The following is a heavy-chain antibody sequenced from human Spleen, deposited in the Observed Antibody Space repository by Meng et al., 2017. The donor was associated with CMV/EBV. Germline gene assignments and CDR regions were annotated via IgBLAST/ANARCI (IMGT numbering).Heavy chain of an antibody. CDR2: IIPIFGTA. Sequence: SVKVSCKASGYTFSNYGITWVRQAPGQGLEWMGGIIPIFGTANYAQKFQGRVTMTTDESTSTAYMELSSQRSEDTAVYYCARAREEMATDNWFDPWGQGTLVTVSS. CDR3: ARAREEMATDNWFDP. CDR1: GYTFSNYG. V-gene: IGHV1-69*05. J-gene: IGHJ5*02. D-gene: IGHD5-24*01.